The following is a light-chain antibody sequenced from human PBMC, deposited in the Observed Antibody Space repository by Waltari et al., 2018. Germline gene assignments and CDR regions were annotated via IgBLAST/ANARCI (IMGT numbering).Light chain of an antibody. CDR2: AAS. J-gene: IGKJ1*01. CDR1: QSISSY. CDR3: QQSYSKWT. Sequence: DIQMTQSPSSLSASVGARVTITCRASQSISSYLNWYQQKPGKAPKLLIYAASSLQSGVPSRFSGSGSGTDFTLTISSLHPEDFATYYCQQSYSKWTFGQGTKVEIK. V-gene: IGKV1-39*01.